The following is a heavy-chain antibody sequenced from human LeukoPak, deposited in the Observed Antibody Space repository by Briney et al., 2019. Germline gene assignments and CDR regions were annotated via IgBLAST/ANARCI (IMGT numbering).Heavy chain of an antibody. Sequence: GPVKVSCKASGYTFTSYDINWVRQATGQGLEWMGWMNPNSGNTGYAQKFQGRVTITRNTSISTAYMELSSLRSEDTAVYYCAREGAANWFDPWGQGTLVTVSS. CDR2: MNPNSGNT. D-gene: IGHD2-15*01. V-gene: IGHV1-8*01. CDR1: GYTFTSYD. CDR3: AREGAANWFDP. J-gene: IGHJ5*02.